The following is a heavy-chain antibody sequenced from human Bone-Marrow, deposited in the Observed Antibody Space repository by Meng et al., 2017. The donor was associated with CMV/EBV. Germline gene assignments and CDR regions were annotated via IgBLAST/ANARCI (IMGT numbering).Heavy chain of an antibody. CDR1: GGSFSGYY. Sequence: SETLSLTCAVYGGSFSGYYWSWIRQPPGKGLEWIGEINHSGSTNYNPSLKSRVTISVDTSKNQFSLKLSSVTAADTAVYYCARGQDWSESYLSWGQGTLVTVSS. J-gene: IGHJ4*02. CDR2: INHSGST. D-gene: IGHD1-26*01. V-gene: IGHV4-34*01. CDR3: ARGQDWSESYLS.